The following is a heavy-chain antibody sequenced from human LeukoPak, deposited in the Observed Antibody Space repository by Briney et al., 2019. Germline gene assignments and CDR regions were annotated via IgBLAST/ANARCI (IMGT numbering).Heavy chain of an antibody. CDR2: IYYSGTT. Sequence: PSETLSLTCTVSGGSISSYYWSWIRQPPGKGLEWIGYIYYSGTTNYNPSLKSRVTISVDTSKNQFSLKVSSVTAADTAVYYCARHSSSGWYCFDYWGQGTLVTVSS. D-gene: IGHD6-19*01. J-gene: IGHJ4*02. CDR3: ARHSSSGWYCFDY. V-gene: IGHV4-59*08. CDR1: GGSISSYY.